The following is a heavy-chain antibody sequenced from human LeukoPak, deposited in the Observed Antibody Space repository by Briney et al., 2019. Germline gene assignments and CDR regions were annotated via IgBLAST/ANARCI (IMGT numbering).Heavy chain of an antibody. CDR3: ANAEGDSSGYYHGWFDP. J-gene: IGHJ5*02. V-gene: IGHV3-30*18. CDR2: ISYDGSNK. CDR1: GFTFSDYY. Sequence: TGGSLRLSCAASGFTFSDYYMSWIRQAPGKGLEWVAVISYDGSNKYYADSVKGRSTISRDNSKNTLYLQMNSLRAEDTAVYYCANAEGDSSGYYHGWFDPWGQGTLVTVSS. D-gene: IGHD3-22*01.